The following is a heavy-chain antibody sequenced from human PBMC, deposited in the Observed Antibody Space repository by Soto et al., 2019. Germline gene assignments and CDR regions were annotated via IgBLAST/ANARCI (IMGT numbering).Heavy chain of an antibody. D-gene: IGHD2-8*01. V-gene: IGHV3-48*02. J-gene: IGHJ4*02. CDR2: ISNNSSVK. CDR3: ARDRDAYCSKGVCSGPYFDY. CDR1: GFTFSNYS. Sequence: GGSLRLSCAVSGFTFSNYSINWVRQAPGKGLEWLSYISNNSSVKYYADSVKGRFTISRDNAKNSLYLQMNGLRDDDTAVYYCARDRDAYCSKGVCSGPYFDYWGRGTLVTVYS.